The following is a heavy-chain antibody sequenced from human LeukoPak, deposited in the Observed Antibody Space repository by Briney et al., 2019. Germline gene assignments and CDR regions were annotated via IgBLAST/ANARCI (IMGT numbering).Heavy chain of an antibody. CDR3: ARTSSSNTLPFDH. Sequence: SETLSLTCTVSGGPISTYYWTWIRQPAGKGLEWLGRIYSTGGTNFNPSLKGRVTLSVDTSKNQFSLKLNSLTAADTAVYYCARTSSSNTLPFDHWGQGTLVTVSS. J-gene: IGHJ4*02. CDR2: IYSTGGT. CDR1: GGPISTYY. V-gene: IGHV4-4*07.